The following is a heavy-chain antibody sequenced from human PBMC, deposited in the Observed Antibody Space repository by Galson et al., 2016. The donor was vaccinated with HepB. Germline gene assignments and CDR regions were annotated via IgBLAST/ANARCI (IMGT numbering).Heavy chain of an antibody. CDR3: ARDRLVYYGEDWYFDL. V-gene: IGHV3-21*01. D-gene: IGHD4-17*01. J-gene: IGHJ2*01. Sequence: SLRLSCAASGFTLSPYSMDWVRQAPGKGLEWVSSISSSSSYIYYADSVKGRFTISRDNAKNSLYLQMNSLRAEDTAVYYCARDRLVYYGEDWYFDLWGRGTLVTVSS. CDR2: ISSSSSYI. CDR1: GFTLSPYS.